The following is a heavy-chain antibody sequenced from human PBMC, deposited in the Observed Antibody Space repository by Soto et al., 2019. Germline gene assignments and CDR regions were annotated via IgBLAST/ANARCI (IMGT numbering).Heavy chain of an antibody. CDR3: AGNSGTYFTYFDY. CDR2: ISYDGSNT. Sequence: GGSLRLSCVASGFTFSSYGMHWVRQAPGKGLEWVAIISYDGSNTYYADSVKGRFTISRDNAKNSLYLQMNSLRAEDTAVYYCAGNSGTYFTYFDYWGQGTLVTVSS. D-gene: IGHD1-26*01. CDR1: GFTFSSYG. J-gene: IGHJ4*01. V-gene: IGHV3-30*03.